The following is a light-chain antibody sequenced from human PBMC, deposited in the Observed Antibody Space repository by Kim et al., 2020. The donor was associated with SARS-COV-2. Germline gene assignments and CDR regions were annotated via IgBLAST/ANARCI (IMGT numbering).Light chain of an antibody. CDR3: QAWDSSTVV. CDR2: QDS. J-gene: IGLJ2*01. CDR1: KLGDKY. V-gene: IGLV3-1*01. Sequence: SRSPGQPASITCSGDKLGDKYACWYQQKPGQSPVLVIYQDSKRPSGIPERFSGSNSGNTATLTISGTQAMDEADYYCQAWDSSTVVFGGGTQLTVL.